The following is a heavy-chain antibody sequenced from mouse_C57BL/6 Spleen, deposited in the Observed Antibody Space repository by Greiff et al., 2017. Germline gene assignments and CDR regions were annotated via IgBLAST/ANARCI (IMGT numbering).Heavy chain of an antibody. Sequence: VQLQQSGPELVKPGASVKIPCKASGYTFTDYNMDWVKQSHGKSLEWIGDINPNNGGTIYNQKFKGKATLTVAKSSSTAYMELRSLTSEDTAVYYCARITTVVEGAWFAYWGQGTLVTVSA. V-gene: IGHV1-18*01. D-gene: IGHD1-1*01. CDR1: GYTFTDYN. CDR3: ARITTVVEGAWFAY. CDR2: INPNNGGT. J-gene: IGHJ3*01.